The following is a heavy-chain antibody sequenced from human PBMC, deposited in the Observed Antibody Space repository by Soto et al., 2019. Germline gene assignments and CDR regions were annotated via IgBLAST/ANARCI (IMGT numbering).Heavy chain of an antibody. CDR1: GFTFSNYA. V-gene: IGHV3-23*01. CDR3: AKRGSGSYYID. Sequence: EVQLLESGGGLVQPGGSLRLSCAASGFTFSNYAMSWVRQAPGKGLEWVSVISGSGGSTYYADSVKGRFTISRDNSKNTRYLHMNGLRSEDTAVYYCAKRGSGSYYIDWGQGTLVTVSS. J-gene: IGHJ4*02. CDR2: ISGSGGST. D-gene: IGHD1-26*01.